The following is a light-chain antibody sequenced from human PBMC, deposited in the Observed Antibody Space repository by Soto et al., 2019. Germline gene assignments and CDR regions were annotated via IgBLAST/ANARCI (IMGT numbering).Light chain of an antibody. Sequence: NFMLTQPHSVSESPGKTVTISCTGSSGSIASGYVQWYQQRPGSAPTTLIYEDNQRPAGVPERFSGSIDSSSNSASLTISGLRPEDEADYYCQSSDGNNMVFGGGTEVTVL. CDR1: SGSIASGY. CDR2: EDN. CDR3: QSSDGNNMV. V-gene: IGLV6-57*02. J-gene: IGLJ2*01.